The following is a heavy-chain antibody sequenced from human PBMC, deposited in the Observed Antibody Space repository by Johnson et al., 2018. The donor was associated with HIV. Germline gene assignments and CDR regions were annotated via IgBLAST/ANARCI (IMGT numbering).Heavy chain of an antibody. Sequence: QVQLVESGGGLVKPGGSLRLSCAASGFTFSDYYMSWIRQAPGKGLEWVSYISSSGSTIYYADSVKGRFTISRDNSKNTLYLQMNSLRTEDTALYYCVRLLGYCSSTRCHNGGDVAFDIWGQGTSVTVSS. CDR3: VRLLGYCSSTRCHNGGDVAFDI. V-gene: IGHV3-11*01. D-gene: IGHD2-2*01. CDR1: GFTFSDYY. J-gene: IGHJ3*02. CDR2: ISSSGSTI.